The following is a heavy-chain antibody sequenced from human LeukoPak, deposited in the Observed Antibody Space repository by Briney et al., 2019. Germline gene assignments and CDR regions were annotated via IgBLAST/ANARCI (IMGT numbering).Heavy chain of an antibody. CDR1: GFTVSSNY. V-gene: IGHV3-53*01. Sequence: GGSLRLSCAAPGFTVSSNYMNWVRQAPGKGLEWVSVIYSGGSTYYADSVKGRFTISRDNSKNTLYLQMNSLRAEDTAVYYCAREAVTRNYFDYWGQGTLVTVSS. D-gene: IGHD4-17*01. CDR3: AREAVTRNYFDY. J-gene: IGHJ4*02. CDR2: IYSGGST.